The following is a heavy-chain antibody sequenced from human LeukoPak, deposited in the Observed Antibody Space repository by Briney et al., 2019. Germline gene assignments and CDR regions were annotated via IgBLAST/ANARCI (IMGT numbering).Heavy chain of an antibody. CDR1: GFTFSSSW. Sequence: GGSLRLSCAASGFTFSSSWMSWVRQAPGKGLEWVTNIKPDGSEKYYVDSVKGRFTISRDNAKKSLYLQMNSLRAEDTAVYYCARDIVGATDYWGQGTLVTVSS. CDR2: IKPDGSEK. J-gene: IGHJ4*02. D-gene: IGHD1-26*01. V-gene: IGHV3-7*01. CDR3: ARDIVGATDY.